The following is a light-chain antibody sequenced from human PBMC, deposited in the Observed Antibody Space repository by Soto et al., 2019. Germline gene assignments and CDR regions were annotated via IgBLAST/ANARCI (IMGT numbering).Light chain of an antibody. CDR1: QSVSSY. CDR3: QQRSNWPPNT. V-gene: IGKV3-11*01. Sequence: EIVLTQSPATLSLSPGERATLSCRASQSVSSYLAWYQQKPGQAPRLLIYDASNRATGIPARFSGSGSGTDFPPTISSLEPEDFAVYYCQQRSNWPPNTFGQGTKVEIK. CDR2: DAS. J-gene: IGKJ1*01.